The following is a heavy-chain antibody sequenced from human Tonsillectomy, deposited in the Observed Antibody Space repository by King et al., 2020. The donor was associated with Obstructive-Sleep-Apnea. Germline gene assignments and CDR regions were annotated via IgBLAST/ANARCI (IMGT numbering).Heavy chain of an antibody. CDR1: GGSISSYY. Sequence: QLQESGPGLVKPSETLSLTCTVSGGSISSYYWSWIRQPPGKGLEWIRYIYYSGSTNYNPSLKSRVTISVDTSKNQFSLKLSSVTAADTAVYYCARKTYYYDSSGYYFGAPFDYWGQGTLVTVSS. CDR3: ARKTYYYDSSGYYFGAPFDY. CDR2: IYYSGST. V-gene: IGHV4-59*01. D-gene: IGHD3-22*01. J-gene: IGHJ4*02.